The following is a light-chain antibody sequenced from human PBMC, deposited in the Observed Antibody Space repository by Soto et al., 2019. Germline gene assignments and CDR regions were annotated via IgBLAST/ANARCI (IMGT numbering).Light chain of an antibody. V-gene: IGKV3D-15*01. CDR3: QQYDNWPRT. Sequence: EIVMTQPPATLSVSPGERATLSCRASQSVSSYLAWYQQKPGQAPRLLIYDASSRVAGIPARFSGSGSGTEFTLTISSLQSEDFAVYYCQQYDNWPRTFGQGTKVDIK. CDR1: QSVSSY. CDR2: DAS. J-gene: IGKJ1*01.